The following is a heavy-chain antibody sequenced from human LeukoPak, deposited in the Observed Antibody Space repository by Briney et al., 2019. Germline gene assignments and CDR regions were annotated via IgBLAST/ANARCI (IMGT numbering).Heavy chain of an antibody. CDR1: GFTFSDFW. CDR3: ARSYDSSANFDY. V-gene: IGHV3-7*01. Sequence: AGGSLRLSCAASGFTFSDFWMSWVRQAPGKGLEWVANIKQDGGKKYYVDSVKGRFTISRDNGKNSLSLQMDSLRVEDTAVYYCARSYDSSANFDYWGQGTLVTVPS. CDR2: IKQDGGKK. D-gene: IGHD3-22*01. J-gene: IGHJ4*02.